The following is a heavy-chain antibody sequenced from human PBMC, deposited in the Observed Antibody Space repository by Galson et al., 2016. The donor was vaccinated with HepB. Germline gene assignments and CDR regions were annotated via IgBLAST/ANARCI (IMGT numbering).Heavy chain of an antibody. D-gene: IGHD2-15*01. CDR3: ARGSLPTSYRGLAY. CDR2: INSDGSDT. V-gene: IGHV3-74*01. Sequence: SLRLSCATSGFTYSTYWMHWVRQTPGKGLVWVSLINSDGSDTIYADSVKGRFTISRDNAKNTLYLQMNSLRVEDTAVYYCARGSLPTSYRGLAYWGQGTLVTVSS. J-gene: IGHJ4*02. CDR1: GFTYSTYW.